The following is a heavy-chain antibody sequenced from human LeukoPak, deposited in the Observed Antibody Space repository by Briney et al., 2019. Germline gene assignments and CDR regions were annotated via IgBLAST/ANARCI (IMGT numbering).Heavy chain of an antibody. CDR3: AELYFDY. CDR1: GVSISNNNG. D-gene: IGHD1-7*01. J-gene: IGHJ4*02. V-gene: IGHV4-4*02. Sequence: SETLSLTCAVSGVSISNNNGWSWVRQSPGKGLEWIGEIYHTGRTNYNPSFKSRATISVDKSKNQFSLKLNSVTAADTALYYCAELYFDYWGQGLLVTVSS. CDR2: IYHTGRT.